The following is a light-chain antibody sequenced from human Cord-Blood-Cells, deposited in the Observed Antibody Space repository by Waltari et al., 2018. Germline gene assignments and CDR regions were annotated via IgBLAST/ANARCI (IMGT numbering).Light chain of an antibody. CDR2: RNK. J-gene: IGLJ1*01. V-gene: IGLV1-47*01. CDR3: AAWDDSLGSYV. Sequence: QSVLTQPHSASGTPGQRVTISCSGSSSNLGTNYVYWYQQLPGTDPKHLLYRNKQRPSRVPDQCSGSQAGTSASLAIGGLRAEDEADYYCAAWDDSLGSYVCETGTKVTVL. CDR1: SSNLGTNY.